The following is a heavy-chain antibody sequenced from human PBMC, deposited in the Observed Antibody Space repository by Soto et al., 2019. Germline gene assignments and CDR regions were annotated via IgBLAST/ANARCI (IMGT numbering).Heavy chain of an antibody. CDR2: IWYDGSNK. V-gene: IGHV3-33*01. J-gene: IGHJ4*02. Sequence: GGSLRLSCAASGFTFSSYGMHWVRQAPGKGLEWVAVIWYDGSNKYYADSVKGRFTISRDNSKNTLYLQMNSLRAEDTAVYYCARDREAATIDYWGQGTLVTVSS. CDR1: GFTFSSYG. D-gene: IGHD6-25*01. CDR3: ARDREAATIDY.